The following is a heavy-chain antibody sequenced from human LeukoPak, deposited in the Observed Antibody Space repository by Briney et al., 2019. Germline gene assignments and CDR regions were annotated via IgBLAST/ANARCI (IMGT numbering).Heavy chain of an antibody. J-gene: IGHJ5*02. CDR3: ARDGDGYDSSGYWFDL. Sequence: SETLSLTCTVSGGSISSYYWSWIRQPPGKGLEWIGYIYYSGSTNYNPSLKSRVTISVDTSKNQFSLKLGSVTAADTAVYYCARDGDGYDSSGYWFDLWGQGTLVTVSS. D-gene: IGHD3-22*01. CDR1: GGSISSYY. CDR2: IYYSGST. V-gene: IGHV4-59*01.